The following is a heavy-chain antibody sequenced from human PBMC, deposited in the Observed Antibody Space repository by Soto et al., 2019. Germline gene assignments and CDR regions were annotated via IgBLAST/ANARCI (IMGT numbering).Heavy chain of an antibody. CDR2: ISYDGSNK. V-gene: IGHV3-30-3*01. CDR1: GFTFSSYA. CDR3: ARDGGGYCSSTSCYAGIRYFDL. D-gene: IGHD2-2*01. Sequence: QVQLVESGGGVVQPGRSLRLSCAASGFTFSSYAMHWVRQAPGKGLEGVAVISYDGSNKYYADSVKGRFTISRDNSKNTLYLQMNSRRAEDTGVYYCARDGGGYCSSTSCYAGIRYFDLWGRGTLVTVSS. J-gene: IGHJ2*01.